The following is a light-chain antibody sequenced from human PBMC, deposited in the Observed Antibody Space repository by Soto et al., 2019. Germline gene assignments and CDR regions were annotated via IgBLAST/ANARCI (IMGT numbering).Light chain of an antibody. Sequence: QSALTQPASVSGSPGQSITISCTGTNSDVGGYDLVSWYQQHPGKAPKLMIYEVNKRPSGVSNRFSGSKSGNTASLTISGLQAEDDADYYCCSSVGGPIWVFGGGTKVTVL. CDR3: CSSVGGPIWV. V-gene: IGLV2-23*02. CDR1: NSDVGGYDL. J-gene: IGLJ3*02. CDR2: EVN.